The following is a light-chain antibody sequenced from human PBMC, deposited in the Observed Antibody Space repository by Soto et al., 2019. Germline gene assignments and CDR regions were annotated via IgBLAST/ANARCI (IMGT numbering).Light chain of an antibody. CDR2: GVT. V-gene: IGLV2-14*01. CDR1: DSDIGNYNY. J-gene: IGLJ3*02. Sequence: QSALTQPASVSGSPGLSITISCTGTDSDIGNYNYVSWYQQHPGKAPKLMIYGVTNRPSGVSDRFSGSKSGNAASLTISGLQAEDEADYYCSSYTSYTTLWVFGGGTQLTVL. CDR3: SSYTSYTTLWV.